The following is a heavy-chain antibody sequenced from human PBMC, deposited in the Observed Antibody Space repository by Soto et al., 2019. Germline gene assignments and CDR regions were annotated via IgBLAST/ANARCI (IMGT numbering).Heavy chain of an antibody. D-gene: IGHD1-26*01. CDR2: IYNNGRNT. CDR3: ARWEFGGIVN. J-gene: IGHJ4*02. Sequence: QVQLQESGPGLVKPSETLSLTCSVSGGSVSVYYWSWIRQPAGKGLEWIGRIYNNGRNTNYNPSLKSRVTMSVDTSTNQFSLKMRFVTAADTAVYYCARWEFGGIVNWGQGTLVTVSS. CDR1: GGSVSVYY. V-gene: IGHV4-4*07.